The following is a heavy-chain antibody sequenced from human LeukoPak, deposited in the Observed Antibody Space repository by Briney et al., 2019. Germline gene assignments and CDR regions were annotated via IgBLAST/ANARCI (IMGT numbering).Heavy chain of an antibody. Sequence: ASVKVSCKTSGYTFTDYYIHWVRQAPGQGLEWMGRINPDIDVTNLAQKFQGRVTVTRDTSISTVHMELNRLISNDTAVYFCARGEASSWYIEWGQGTLVTVSS. CDR3: ARGEASSWYIE. J-gene: IGHJ4*02. V-gene: IGHV1-2*06. CDR1: GYTFTDYY. D-gene: IGHD6-19*01. CDR2: INPDIDVT.